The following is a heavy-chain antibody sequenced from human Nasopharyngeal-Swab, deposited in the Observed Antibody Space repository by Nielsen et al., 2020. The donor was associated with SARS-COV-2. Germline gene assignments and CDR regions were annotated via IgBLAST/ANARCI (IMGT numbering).Heavy chain of an antibody. CDR3: ARDQDFDWSFDY. V-gene: IGHV3-21*01. CDR1: GFTFSSYS. Sequence: GGSLRLSCAASGFTFSSYSMNWVRQAPGKGLEWVSSISSSSSYIYYADSVKGRFTISRDNAKNTLYLQMNSLRAEDTAVYYCARDQDFDWSFDYWGQGTLVTVSS. D-gene: IGHD3-9*01. CDR2: ISSSSSYI. J-gene: IGHJ4*02.